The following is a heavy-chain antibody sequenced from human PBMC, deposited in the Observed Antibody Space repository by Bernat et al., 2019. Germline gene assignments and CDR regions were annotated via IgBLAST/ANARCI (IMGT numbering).Heavy chain of an antibody. D-gene: IGHD2-21*01. Sequence: QVQLVESGGGVVQPGRSLRLSCAASGFTFSSYAMHWVRQAPGKGLEWVAVISYDGSNKYYADSVKGRFTISRDNSKNTLYLQMNSLRAEDTAVYYCARGQQGHIVAQRAEYFQHWGQGTLVTVSS. CDR1: GFTFSSYA. CDR2: ISYDGSNK. V-gene: IGHV3-30*01. J-gene: IGHJ1*01. CDR3: ARGQQGHIVAQRAEYFQH.